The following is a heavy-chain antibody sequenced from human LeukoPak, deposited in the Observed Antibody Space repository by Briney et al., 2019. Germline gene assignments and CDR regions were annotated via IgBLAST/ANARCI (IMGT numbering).Heavy chain of an antibody. D-gene: IGHD6-13*01. V-gene: IGHV3-23*01. Sequence: GRSLRLSCAASGFTFSSYGMHWVRQAPGKGLEWVAVISGSGGSTNYADSVKGRFTISRDNSKNTLYLQMNSLRAGDTAVYYCGVYSSSWHDYWGQGTLVTVSS. CDR3: GVYSSSWHDY. CDR2: ISGSGGST. CDR1: GFTFSSYG. J-gene: IGHJ4*02.